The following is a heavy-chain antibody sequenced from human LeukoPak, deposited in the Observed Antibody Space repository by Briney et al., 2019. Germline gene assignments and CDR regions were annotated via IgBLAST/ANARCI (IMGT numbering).Heavy chain of an antibody. CDR1: GFTFSSYC. CDR2: ICNDGSNK. CDR3: ARDLGTSGYYTFDY. Sequence: PGGSLRLSCAASGFTFSSYCMHWVLQAPGEGLLWVALICNDGSNKYYADSVNGRFTISRDNSKNTLYLQMNSLRAENTAVYYCARDLGTSGYYTFDYWGQGTLVIVSS. D-gene: IGHD3-22*01. V-gene: IGHV3-33*01. J-gene: IGHJ4*02.